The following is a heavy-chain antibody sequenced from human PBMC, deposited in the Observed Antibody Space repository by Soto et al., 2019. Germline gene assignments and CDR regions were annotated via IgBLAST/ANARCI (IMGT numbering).Heavy chain of an antibody. Sequence: SVKVSCKASGGTFSSYAISWVRQAPGQGLEWMGGIIPIFGTANYAQKFQGRVTITADESTSTAYMELSSLRSEDTALYYCARVAARSSYGPSGYFDYWGQGTLVTVSS. CDR2: IIPIFGTA. V-gene: IGHV1-69*13. CDR1: GGTFSSYA. J-gene: IGHJ4*02. CDR3: ARVAARSSYGPSGYFDY. D-gene: IGHD5-18*01.